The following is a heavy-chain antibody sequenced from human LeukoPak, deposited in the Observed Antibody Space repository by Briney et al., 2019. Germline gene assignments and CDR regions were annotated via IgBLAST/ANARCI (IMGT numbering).Heavy chain of an antibody. J-gene: IGHJ4*02. V-gene: IGHV3-23*01. CDR1: GFIFNKHA. D-gene: IGHD4/OR15-4a*01. CDR2: LSGSGGST. Sequence: GGSLRLSCAASGFIFNKHAMSWVRQAPGKGLEWVSGLSGSGGSTDYADSVKGRFTVSRDNSKNTLFLQMNSLRAEDTAIYYCAKERDYGPADYWGQGSLVTVSS. CDR3: AKERDYGPADY.